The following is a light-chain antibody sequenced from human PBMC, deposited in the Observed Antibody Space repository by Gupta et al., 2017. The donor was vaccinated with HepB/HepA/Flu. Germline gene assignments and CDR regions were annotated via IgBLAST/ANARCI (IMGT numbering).Light chain of an antibody. Sequence: DIQMTKSPSSLSASVGHRVTITFEASQKISNYLNWYQQKPGKALKLLLYDASKWETGVPSRFSGSGSGTDFTVTIISRQPEDIAIYYCQQEYNVPNTLGQGSKVEIK. CDR1: QKISNY. CDR2: DAS. V-gene: IGKV1-33*01. J-gene: IGKJ2*01. CDR3: QQEYNVPNT.